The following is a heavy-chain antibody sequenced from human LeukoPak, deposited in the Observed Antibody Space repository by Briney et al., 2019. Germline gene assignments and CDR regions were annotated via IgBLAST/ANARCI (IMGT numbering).Heavy chain of an antibody. Sequence: GGSLRLSCTASGFTFSSYAMMWVRQTPGKGLEWVSAISGSGGSTYYADSVKGRFTISRDNSKNTLYLQMNSLRAEDTAVYYCATYSGYAFYWGQGTLVTVSS. V-gene: IGHV3-23*01. CDR1: GFTFSSYA. D-gene: IGHD5-12*01. CDR3: ATYSGYAFY. J-gene: IGHJ4*02. CDR2: ISGSGGST.